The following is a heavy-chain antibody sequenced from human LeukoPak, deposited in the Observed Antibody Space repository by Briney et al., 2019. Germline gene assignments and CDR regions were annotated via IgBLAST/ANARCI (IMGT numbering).Heavy chain of an antibody. D-gene: IGHD4-11*01. CDR2: ISYDGSSK. V-gene: IGHV3-30*04. Sequence: PGRPLRLSCAASGFTFSSYAMYWVRQAPGRGLEWVAVISYDGSSKYSADSVKGRFTISRDNSKITLYLQMNSLRADDTAVYYCARDREAYSNPMKDGAFDMWGQGTMVTVSS. CDR3: ARDREAYSNPMKDGAFDM. CDR1: GFTFSSYA. J-gene: IGHJ3*02.